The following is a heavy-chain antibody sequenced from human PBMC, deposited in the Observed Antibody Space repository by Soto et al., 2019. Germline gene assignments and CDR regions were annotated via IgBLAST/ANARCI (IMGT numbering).Heavy chain of an antibody. CDR1: GGSFSGYY. CDR3: ARGGRIQLWLRWFDP. D-gene: IGHD5-18*01. CDR2: INHSGST. J-gene: IGHJ5*02. Sequence: SETLSLTCAVYGGSFSGYYWSWIRQPPGKGLEWTGEINHSGSTNYNPSLKSRVTISVDTSKNQFSLKLSSVTAADTAVYYCARGGRIQLWLRWFDPWGQGTLVTVSS. V-gene: IGHV4-34*01.